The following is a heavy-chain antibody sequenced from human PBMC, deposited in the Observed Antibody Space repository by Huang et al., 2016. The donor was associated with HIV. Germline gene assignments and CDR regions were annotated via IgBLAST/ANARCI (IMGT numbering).Heavy chain of an antibody. CDR1: GGSVSSHH. CDR3: ARVARGPNWYFDL. Sequence: QVLVQESGPGLAKPSETLSLTCTVSGGSVSSHHWSWIRQAPGQGLEWIGTMFYSGSTETDPSLKCGVTISVDTSKNQISLRLASVTAADSAVYFCARVARGPNWYFDLWGRGTLVTVSS. CDR2: MFYSGST. J-gene: IGHJ2*01. D-gene: IGHD2-15*01. V-gene: IGHV4-59*02.